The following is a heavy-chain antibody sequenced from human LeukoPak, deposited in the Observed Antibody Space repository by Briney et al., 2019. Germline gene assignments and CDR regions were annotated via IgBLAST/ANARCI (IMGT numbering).Heavy chain of an antibody. CDR2: IHHSGST. CDR1: GASISSGGYF. Sequence: SQTLSLTCSVSGASISSGGYFWSWIRQHPGKGLEWIGYIHHSGSTYYNPSLKSRISMSVDTSTNQVSLKLSSVTAADTAVYYCARDAVDFSGWFDPWGQGTLVTVSS. V-gene: IGHV4-31*03. CDR3: ARDAVDFSGWFDP. D-gene: IGHD3-3*01. J-gene: IGHJ5*02.